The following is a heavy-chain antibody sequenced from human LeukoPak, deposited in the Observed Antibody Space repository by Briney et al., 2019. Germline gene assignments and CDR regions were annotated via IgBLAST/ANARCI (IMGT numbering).Heavy chain of an antibody. J-gene: IGHJ4*02. CDR2: IFISGGT. D-gene: IGHD1-26*01. Sequence: SETLSLTCTVSGGSISNYFWSWIRQPPGKELEWIGYIFISGGTNYNPSLKSRVTMSEDRSKNQFSLELSSVTAADTAVYYCARLADTTVANYYLDYWGQGTLVTVSS. V-gene: IGHV4-4*09. CDR1: GGSISNYF. CDR3: ARLADTTVANYYLDY.